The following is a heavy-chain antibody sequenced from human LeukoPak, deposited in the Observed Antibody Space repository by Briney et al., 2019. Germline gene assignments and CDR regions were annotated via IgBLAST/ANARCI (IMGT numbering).Heavy chain of an antibody. CDR3: AKEDAVTTWGTYYYSGMDV. CDR1: GSTFGSYA. CDR2: ISGSGGST. Sequence: GGSLRLSCAASGSTFGSYAMSWVRQAPGKGLEWVSAISGSGGSTYYADSVKGRFTISRDNSKNTLYLQMNSLRAEDTAVYYCAKEDAVTTWGTYYYSGMDVWGQGTTVTVSS. D-gene: IGHD4-11*01. V-gene: IGHV3-23*01. J-gene: IGHJ6*02.